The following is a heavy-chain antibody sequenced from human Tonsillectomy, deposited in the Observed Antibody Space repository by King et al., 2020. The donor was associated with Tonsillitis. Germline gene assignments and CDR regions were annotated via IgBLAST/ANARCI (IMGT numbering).Heavy chain of an antibody. CDR1: GFTFSSYG. CDR3: AKSRSSGWYGGDFGY. CDR2: ISYDGSNK. D-gene: IGHD6-19*01. Sequence: VQLVESGGGVVQPGRSLRLSCAASGFTFSSYGMHWVRQAPGKGLEWVAVISYDGSNKYYADSVKGRFTISRDNSKNTLYLHMNSLIAEDTAVYYCAKSRSSGWYGGDFGYWGQGTLVTVSS. J-gene: IGHJ4*02. V-gene: IGHV3-30*18.